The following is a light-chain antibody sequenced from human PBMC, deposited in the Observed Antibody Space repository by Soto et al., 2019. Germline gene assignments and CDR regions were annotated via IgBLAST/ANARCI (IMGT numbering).Light chain of an antibody. CDR3: LLYYGGSWV. Sequence: QAVVTQEPSLTVSPGGTVALTCASNTGAVTSDFFATWFQQKPGQVPRAVIYSTTKKHSWTPARFSGSLLAGRAALTLSGVQSEDEAEYHCLLYYGGSWVFGGGTKLTVL. CDR1: TGAVTSDFF. J-gene: IGLJ3*02. CDR2: STT. V-gene: IGLV7-43*01.